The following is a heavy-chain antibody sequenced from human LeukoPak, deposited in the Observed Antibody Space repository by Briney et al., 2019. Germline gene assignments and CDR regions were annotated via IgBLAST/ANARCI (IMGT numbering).Heavy chain of an antibody. D-gene: IGHD4-17*01. CDR1: GFTFSSYA. Sequence: GGSLRLSCAASGFTFSSYAMSWVRQAPGKGPEWVSGISGSGGSRYYADSVEGRFAISRDNSKNTLYLQMNSLRAEDTALYYCAKKDGASDYYYYMDVWGKGTTVTVSS. CDR3: AKKDGASDYYYYMDV. CDR2: ISGSGGSR. V-gene: IGHV3-23*01. J-gene: IGHJ6*03.